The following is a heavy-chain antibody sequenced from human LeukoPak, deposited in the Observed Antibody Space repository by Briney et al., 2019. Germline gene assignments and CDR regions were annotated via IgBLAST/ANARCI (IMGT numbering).Heavy chain of an antibody. D-gene: IGHD6-6*01. J-gene: IGHJ6*02. CDR2: MNPNSGNT. CDR3: ARGGYSRSSEYYYGMDV. CDR1: GYTFTSYD. Sequence: ASVRVSCKASGYTFTSYDINWVRQATGQGLEWMGWMNPNSGNTGYAQKFQGRVTMTRNTSISTAYMELSSLRSEDTAVYYCARGGYSRSSEYYYGMDVWGQGTTVTVSS. V-gene: IGHV1-8*01.